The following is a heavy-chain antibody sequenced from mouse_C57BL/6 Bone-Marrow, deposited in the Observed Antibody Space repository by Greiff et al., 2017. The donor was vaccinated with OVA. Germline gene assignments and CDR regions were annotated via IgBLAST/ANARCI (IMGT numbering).Heavy chain of an antibody. CDR1: GFTFSDFY. J-gene: IGHJ4*01. CDR2: ISNGGGST. Sequence: DVYLVESGGGLVQPGGSLKLSCAASGFTFSDFYMYWIRQTPEKRLEWVAYISNGGGSTYYPDTVKGRFTISRDNAKNTLYLQMSRLKSEDTAMYYCARLDAMDYWGQGTSVTVSS. CDR3: ARLDAMDY. V-gene: IGHV5-12*01.